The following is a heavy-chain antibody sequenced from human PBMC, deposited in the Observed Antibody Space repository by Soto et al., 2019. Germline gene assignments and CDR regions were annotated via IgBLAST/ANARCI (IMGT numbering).Heavy chain of an antibody. Sequence: QVQLQESGPRLVKPSQTLSLTCTVSGGSISSGGYYWSWIRQHPGKGLEWIGYIYYSGSTYYNPSLKSRVTISLDTSENQFSLKLSSVTAADTAVYYCARVAPAGVIVDGAFDIWGQGTMVTVSS. CDR2: IYYSGST. CDR3: ARVAPAGVIVDGAFDI. D-gene: IGHD3-22*01. J-gene: IGHJ3*02. V-gene: IGHV4-31*03. CDR1: GGSISSGGYY.